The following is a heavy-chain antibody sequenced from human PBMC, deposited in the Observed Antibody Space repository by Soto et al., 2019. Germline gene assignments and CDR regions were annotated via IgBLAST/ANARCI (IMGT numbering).Heavy chain of an antibody. D-gene: IGHD3-9*01. CDR3: AKETLGGYYDILTGPFDP. V-gene: IGHV3-23*01. CDR1: GFTVSSYA. CDR2: ISGSGGST. J-gene: IGHJ5*02. Sequence: GGSLRLSCAASGFTVSSYAMSWVRQTPGKGLEWVSAISGSGGSTYYADSVKGRFTISRDNSKNTLYLQMNSLRAEDTAVYYCAKETLGGYYDILTGPFDPWGQGTLVTVSS.